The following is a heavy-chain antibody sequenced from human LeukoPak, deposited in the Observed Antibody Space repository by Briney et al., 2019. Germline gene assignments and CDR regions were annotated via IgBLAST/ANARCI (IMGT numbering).Heavy chain of an antibody. V-gene: IGHV3-7*01. CDR3: AREKMLP. CDR1: GFTFSTYW. D-gene: IGHD3-10*02. CDR2: VKHDGSEK. J-gene: IGHJ4*02. Sequence: GGSLRLSCAASGFTFSTYWMNWVRQAPGKGLEWVANVKHDGSEKYYVDSVMGRFTISRDNAKNSLYPQMNSLRAEDTAVYYCAREKMLPWGQGTLVTVSS.